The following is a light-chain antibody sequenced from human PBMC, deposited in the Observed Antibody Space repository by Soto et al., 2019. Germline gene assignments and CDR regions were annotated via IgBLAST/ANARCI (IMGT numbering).Light chain of an antibody. V-gene: IGKV3-20*01. J-gene: IGKJ1*01. CDR3: QLYGSSPPWT. CDR2: DAS. CDR1: QSVSSSQ. Sequence: EIVLTQSPGTLSLSPGERATLSCRASQSVSSSQLAWYQQKPGQAPRLVIYDASTRATGIPDRFSGSGSGTDFTLTISRLEPDDFAVYHCQLYGSSPPWTFGQGTKVEI.